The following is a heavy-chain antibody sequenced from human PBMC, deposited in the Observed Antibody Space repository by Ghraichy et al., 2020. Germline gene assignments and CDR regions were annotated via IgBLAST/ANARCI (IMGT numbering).Heavy chain of an antibody. CDR3: ARDSSPAIELGHVAFDI. D-gene: IGHD7-27*01. J-gene: IGHJ3*02. V-gene: IGHV3-48*02. CDR2: ISSSSSTI. Sequence: GGSLRLSCAASGFTFSSYSMNWVRQAPGKGLEWVSYISSSSSTIYYADSVKGRFTISRDNAKNSLYLQMNSLRDEDTAGYYCARDSSPAIELGHVAFDIWGQGTMVTVAS. CDR1: GFTFSSYS.